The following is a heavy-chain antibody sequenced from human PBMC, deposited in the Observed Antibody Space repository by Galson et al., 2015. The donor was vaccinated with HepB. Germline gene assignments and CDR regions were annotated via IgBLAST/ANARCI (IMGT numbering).Heavy chain of an antibody. Sequence: SLRLSCAASGFTFSSYGMHWVRQAPGKGLEWVAVISYDGSNKYYADSVKGRFTISRDNSKNTLYLQMNSLRAEDTAVYYCAKVDPPLLTLDAFDIWGQGTMVTVSS. V-gene: IGHV3-30*18. J-gene: IGHJ3*02. D-gene: IGHD2-15*01. CDR2: ISYDGSNK. CDR1: GFTFSSYG. CDR3: AKVDPPLLTLDAFDI.